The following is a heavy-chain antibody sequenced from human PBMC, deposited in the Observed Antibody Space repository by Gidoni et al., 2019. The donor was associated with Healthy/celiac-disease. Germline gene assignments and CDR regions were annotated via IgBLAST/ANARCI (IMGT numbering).Heavy chain of an antibody. CDR3: ARHVKGIAVAGIYYFDY. Sequence: QLQLQESGPGLVKPSATLSLTCTVSGGAISRSSYYWGWIRQPPGKGLEWIGSIYYSGSTYYNPSLKSRVTISVDTSKNQFSLKLSSVTAADTAVYYCARHVKGIAVAGIYYFDYWGQGTLVTVSS. D-gene: IGHD6-19*01. CDR1: GGAISRSSYY. V-gene: IGHV4-39*01. J-gene: IGHJ4*02. CDR2: IYYSGST.